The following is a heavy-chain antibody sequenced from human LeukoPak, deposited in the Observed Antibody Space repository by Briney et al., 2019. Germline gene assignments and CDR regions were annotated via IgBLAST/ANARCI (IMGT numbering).Heavy chain of an antibody. CDR3: ARGIVVVPAAPRSGQDYYYYGMDV. D-gene: IGHD2-2*01. Sequence: SETLSLTCAVYGGSFSGYYWSWIRKPPGKGLDWIGEINHIGSTNYNPSLKSRVTISVDTSKNQFSLKLSSVTAADTAVYYCARGIVVVPAAPRSGQDYYYYGMDVWGQGTTVTVSS. J-gene: IGHJ6*02. CDR1: GGSFSGYY. V-gene: IGHV4-34*01. CDR2: INHIGST.